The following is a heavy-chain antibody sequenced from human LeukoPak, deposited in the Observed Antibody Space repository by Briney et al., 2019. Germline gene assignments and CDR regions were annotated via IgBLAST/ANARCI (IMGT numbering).Heavy chain of an antibody. CDR2: IYTSGST. CDR3: ARDCAAGYYYYGMDV. Sequence: PSETLSLTCTVSGGSISSYYWSWIRRPAGKGLEWIGRIYTSGSTNYNPSLKSRVTMSVDTSKNQFSLKLSSVTAADTAVYYCARDCAAGYYYYGMDVWGQGTTVTVSS. CDR1: GGSISSYY. J-gene: IGHJ6*02. V-gene: IGHV4-4*07. D-gene: IGHD6-13*01.